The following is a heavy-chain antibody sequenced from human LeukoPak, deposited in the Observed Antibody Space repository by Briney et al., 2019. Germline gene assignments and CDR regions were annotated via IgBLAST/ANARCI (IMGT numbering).Heavy chain of an antibody. CDR3: AREFWGTMVRGAAMDV. CDR2: IIPAFGIP. D-gene: IGHD3-10*01. Sequence: SVKVSCKASGGTLNSYTINWVRQAPGEGLEWMGTIIPAFGIPNYAQRFEDRVTITADKSTSTAYMELSSLRSEDTAVYYCAREFWGTMVRGAAMDVWGQGTTVTVSS. V-gene: IGHV1-69*02. CDR1: GGTLNSYT. J-gene: IGHJ6*02.